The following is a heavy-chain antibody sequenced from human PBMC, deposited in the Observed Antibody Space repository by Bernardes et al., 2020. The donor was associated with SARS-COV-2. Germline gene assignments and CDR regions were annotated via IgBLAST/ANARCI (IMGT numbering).Heavy chain of an antibody. V-gene: IGHV4-38-2*02. J-gene: IGHJ2*01. CDR2: IYHSGST. D-gene: IGHD3-16*01. CDR1: GYSISGGYY. Sequence: SETLSLTCAVSGYSISGGYYWGWIRQPPGKGLEWIANIYHSGSTYYSPSLKSRVTISVDTSKNQLSLKLSSVTDADTAVYYCARDWGSVNYAPLYGYFELWGRGTLVTVSS. CDR3: ARDWGSVNYAPLYGYFEL.